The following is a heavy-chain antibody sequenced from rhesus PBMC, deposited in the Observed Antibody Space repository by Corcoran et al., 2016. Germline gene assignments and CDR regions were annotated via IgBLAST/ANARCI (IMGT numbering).Heavy chain of an antibody. D-gene: IGHD4-23*01. J-gene: IGHJ5-1*01. CDR3: ARDEYGDYGVGRRFDI. CDR2: VDGKTDTT. CDR1: GGSLSGSYS. V-gene: IGHV4-73*01. Sequence: QVKLLQWGEGLVKPSETLFLSCVVSGGSLSGSYSWTWVRQGPGKGLEWIGCVDGKTDTTHYNTSLNTRVTISKDTSKSQFSLRLRSVTAADTAVYYCARDEYGDYGVGRRFDIWGPGVLVTVSS.